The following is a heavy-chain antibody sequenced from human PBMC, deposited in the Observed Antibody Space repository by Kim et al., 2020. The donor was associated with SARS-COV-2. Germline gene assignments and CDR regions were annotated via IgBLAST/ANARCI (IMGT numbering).Heavy chain of an antibody. D-gene: IGHD6-13*01. Sequence: SETLSLTCTVSGGSISSSSYYWGWIRQPPGKGLEWIGSIYYSGSTYYNPSLKSRVTISVDTSKNQFSLKLSSVTAADTAVYYCARQAGNSSSWYRGPIYYYYMDVWGKGTTVTVSS. CDR3: ARQAGNSSSWYRGPIYYYYMDV. J-gene: IGHJ6*03. V-gene: IGHV4-39*01. CDR2: IYYSGST. CDR1: GGSISSSSYY.